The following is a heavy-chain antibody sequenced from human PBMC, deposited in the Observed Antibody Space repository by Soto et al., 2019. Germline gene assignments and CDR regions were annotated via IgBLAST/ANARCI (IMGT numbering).Heavy chain of an antibody. J-gene: IGHJ4*02. CDR1: GVSISSGGYD. CDR2: IDYSGSI. CDR3: AREPLT. V-gene: IGHV4-31*03. Sequence: HVQLQESGPGLVKPSQTLALTCTVSGVSISSGGYDWGWIRQHPGKGLEWIGYIDYSGSIYYNPSLKSRVTLSVDTSKNQFSLKLSSVTAADTAMYYWAREPLTWGQGSLVTVSS.